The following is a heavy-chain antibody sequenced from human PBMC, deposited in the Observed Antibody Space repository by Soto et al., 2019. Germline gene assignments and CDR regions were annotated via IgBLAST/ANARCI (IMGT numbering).Heavy chain of an antibody. V-gene: IGHV1-18*04. CDR2: ISAYNGNT. CDR3: ARGGIMITFGGVIARAHLDY. D-gene: IGHD3-16*02. CDR1: RYTFPSYG. J-gene: IGHJ4*02. Sequence: ASVKVSCKASRYTFPSYGISWVRQAPCRGLEWMGWISAYNGNTNYAQKLQGRVTMTTDTSTSTAYMELRSLRSDDTAVYYCARGGIMITFGGVIARAHLDYWGQGTLVTVSS.